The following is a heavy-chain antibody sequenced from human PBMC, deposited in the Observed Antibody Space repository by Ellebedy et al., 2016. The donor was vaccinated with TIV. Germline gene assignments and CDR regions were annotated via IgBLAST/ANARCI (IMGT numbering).Heavy chain of an antibody. J-gene: IGHJ3*02. Sequence: SETLSLTCAAYGGSLSGYYWSWVRQSPGKGLEWIGSGYHSGSTFYNPSLKSRVSISVDTTKNQFSLRLASVTAADTAVYYCARRLAAGDLGAFDIWGQGTMVPVSS. D-gene: IGHD6-25*01. CDR1: GGSLSGYY. CDR3: ARRLAAGDLGAFDI. V-gene: IGHV4-34*01. CDR2: GYHSGST.